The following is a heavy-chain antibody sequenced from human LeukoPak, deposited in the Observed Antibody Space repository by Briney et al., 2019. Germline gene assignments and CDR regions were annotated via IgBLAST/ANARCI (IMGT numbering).Heavy chain of an antibody. V-gene: IGHV4-38-2*01. D-gene: IGHD3-3*01. CDR3: ARLGQVFGVVTHFDY. Sequence: PSETLSLTCAVPGYSISSGYYWGWIRQPPGKGLEWIGSIYHSGSTYYNPSLKSRVTISVDTSKNQFSLKLSSVTAADTAVYYCARLGQVFGVVTHFDYWGQGTLVTVSS. CDR1: GYSISSGYY. J-gene: IGHJ4*02. CDR2: IYHSGST.